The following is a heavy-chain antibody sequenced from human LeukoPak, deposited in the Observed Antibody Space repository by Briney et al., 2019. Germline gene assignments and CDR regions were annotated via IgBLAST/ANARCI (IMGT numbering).Heavy chain of an antibody. Sequence: GASVKVSCKASGYTFTGDYMHWVRQAPGQGLEWMGRLNPNSCGTNYAQKFQGGVTMTRDTSISTAYMELSRLRSDDTAVYYFSRIVLMTPYDIDYWGQETLVTVSS. J-gene: IGHJ4*02. CDR3: SRIVLMTPYDIDY. D-gene: IGHD3-9*01. CDR1: GYTFTGDY. CDR2: LNPNSCGT. V-gene: IGHV1-2*06.